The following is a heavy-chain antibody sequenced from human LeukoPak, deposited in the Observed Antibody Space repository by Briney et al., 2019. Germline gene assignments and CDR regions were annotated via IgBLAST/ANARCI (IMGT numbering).Heavy chain of an antibody. D-gene: IGHD2-2*02. CDR1: GYTFTSYG. V-gene: IGHV1-18*01. J-gene: IGHJ6*02. Sequence: SVKVSCTASGYTFTSYGISWVRPAPGQGLEWMGWISAYNGNTNYAQKLQGRVTMTTDTSTSTAYMELRSLRSDDTAVYYCARESVIVVVPAAIDRWYYYGMDVWGQGTTVTVSS. CDR3: ARESVIVVVPAAIDRWYYYGMDV. CDR2: ISAYNGNT.